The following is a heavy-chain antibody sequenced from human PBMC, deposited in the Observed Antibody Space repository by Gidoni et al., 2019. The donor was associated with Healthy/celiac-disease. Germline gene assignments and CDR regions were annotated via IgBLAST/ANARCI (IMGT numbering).Heavy chain of an antibody. Sequence: QVQLVESGGGVVQPGRSLRLSCAASGFTFSSHGMHWVRQAPGKGLDWVAVISYDGSNKDYADAVKGRFTISRDNSKNTLYLQMNSLGAEDTAVYYCAKGSPYRFGVVIRPRYNWFDPWGQGTLVTVSS. D-gene: IGHD3-3*01. J-gene: IGHJ5*02. CDR3: AKGSPYRFGVVIRPRYNWFDP. V-gene: IGHV3-30*18. CDR1: GFTFSSHG. CDR2: ISYDGSNK.